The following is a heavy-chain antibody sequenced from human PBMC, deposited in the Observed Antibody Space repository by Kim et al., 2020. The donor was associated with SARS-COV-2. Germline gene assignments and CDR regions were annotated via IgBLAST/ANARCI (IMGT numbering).Heavy chain of an antibody. V-gene: IGHV3-48*03. CDR1: GFTFSSYE. J-gene: IGHJ4*02. Sequence: GGSLRLSCAASGFTFSSYEMNWVRQAPGKGLEWVSYISSSGSTIYYADSVKGRFTISRDNAKNSLYLQMNSLRAEDTAVYYCAIDEAGFSFDYWGQGTSVTVSS. D-gene: IGHD3-10*01. CDR3: AIDEAGFSFDY. CDR2: ISSSGSTI.